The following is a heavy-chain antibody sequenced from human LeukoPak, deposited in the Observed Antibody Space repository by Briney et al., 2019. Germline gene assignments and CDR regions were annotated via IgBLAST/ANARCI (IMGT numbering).Heavy chain of an antibody. CDR3: ATGDDILTGYPYYFDY. D-gene: IGHD3-9*01. Sequence: GESLKISFKGSGYSFTSYWIGWVRQMPGKGLEWMGVIYPGDSDTRYSPSFQGQVTISADKSISTAYLQWSSLKASDTAMYYCATGDDILTGYPYYFDYWGQGTLVTVSS. CDR1: GYSFTSYW. V-gene: IGHV5-51*01. CDR2: IYPGDSDT. J-gene: IGHJ4*02.